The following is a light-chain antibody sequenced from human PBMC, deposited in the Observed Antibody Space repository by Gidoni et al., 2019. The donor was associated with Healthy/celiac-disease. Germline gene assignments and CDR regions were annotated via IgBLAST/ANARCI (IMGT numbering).Light chain of an antibody. J-gene: IGLJ2*01. CDR2: DGS. CDR1: SRDIGGYTY. Sequence: QSALTQPASVSVSPGQSITISCTGSSRDIGGYTYVSWYQQHPGKAPKLMIFDGSDRPSGVSNRFSGSKSGNTASLTISGLQAEDDADYYCASYTSRSTLVFGGGTKLTVL. CDR3: ASYTSRSTLV. V-gene: IGLV2-14*03.